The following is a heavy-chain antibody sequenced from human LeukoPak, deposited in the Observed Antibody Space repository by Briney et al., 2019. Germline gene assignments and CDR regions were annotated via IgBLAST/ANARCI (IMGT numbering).Heavy chain of an antibody. J-gene: IGHJ2*01. D-gene: IGHD3-22*01. CDR2: INPSGGST. CDR3: ARDVTTIEYYYDSSGYPDWYFDL. V-gene: IGHV1-46*01. CDR1: GYTFTRYY. Sequence: ASVKVSCKASGYTFTRYYIHWVRQAPGQGLEWMGIINPSGGSTSYAQKFQGRVTMTRDTSTSTVYMELSSLRSEDTAVYYCARDVTTIEYYYDSSGYPDWYFDLWGRGTLVTVSS.